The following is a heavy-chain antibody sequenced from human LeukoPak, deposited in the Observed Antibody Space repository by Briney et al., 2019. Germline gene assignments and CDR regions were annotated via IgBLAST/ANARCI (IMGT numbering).Heavy chain of an antibody. Sequence: SETLSLTCSVSGDSISSGASYWAWFRQPAGKGLEWVGRFHGTKSDYNPSLESRLTISPDRSKNQLSLRVVSATAADTATYFCARGPYGTGYFDFWGPGMIVIVSS. CDR2: FHGTKS. CDR1: GDSISSGASY. V-gene: IGHV4-61*02. J-gene: IGHJ4*02. D-gene: IGHD3-10*01. CDR3: ARGPYGTGYFDF.